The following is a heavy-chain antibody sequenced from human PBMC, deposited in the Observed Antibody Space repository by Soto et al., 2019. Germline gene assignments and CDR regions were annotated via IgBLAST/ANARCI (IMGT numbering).Heavy chain of an antibody. Sequence: QVQLVQSGAEVKKPGASVKVSCKASGYTFTSYAMHWVRQAPGQRLEWMGWINAGNGNTNYSQKFQGRVTITRDTSASTAYMELSSLRSEDTAVYYCATDYGSGSYYDAFDIWGQGTMFTVSS. D-gene: IGHD3-10*01. CDR3: ATDYGSGSYYDAFDI. CDR2: INAGNGNT. CDR1: GYTFTSYA. V-gene: IGHV1-3*01. J-gene: IGHJ3*02.